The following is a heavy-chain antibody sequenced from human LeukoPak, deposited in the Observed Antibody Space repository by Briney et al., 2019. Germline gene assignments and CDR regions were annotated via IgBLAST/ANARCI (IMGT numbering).Heavy chain of an antibody. J-gene: IGHJ4*02. V-gene: IGHV1-18*01. CDR2: ISAYNGNT. Sequence: ASVKVSCKASGYTFTSYGISWVRQAPGQGLEWMGWISAYNGNTNYAQNVQGRVTMTTDTSTNTAYMELRSLRSDDTAVYYCATHNWNYYFDYWGQGTLVTVSS. CDR3: ATHNWNYYFDY. CDR1: GYTFTSYG. D-gene: IGHD1-1*01.